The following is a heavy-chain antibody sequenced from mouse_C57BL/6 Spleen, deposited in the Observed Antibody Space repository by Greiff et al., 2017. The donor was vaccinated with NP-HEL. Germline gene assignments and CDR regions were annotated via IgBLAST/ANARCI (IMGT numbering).Heavy chain of an antibody. CDR3: ARTHYYYGSSNFDY. V-gene: IGHV1-64*01. J-gene: IGHJ2*01. Sequence: QVQLQQPGAELVKPGASVKLSCKASGYTFTSYWMHWVKQRPGQGLEWIGMIHPNSGSTNYNEKFKSKATLTVDKSSSTAYMQRSSLTSEDSAVYYGARTHYYYGSSNFDYRGQGTTLTVSS. D-gene: IGHD1-1*01. CDR1: GYTFTSYW. CDR2: IHPNSGST.